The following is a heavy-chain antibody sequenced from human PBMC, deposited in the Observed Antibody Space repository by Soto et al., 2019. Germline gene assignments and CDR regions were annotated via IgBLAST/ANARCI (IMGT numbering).Heavy chain of an antibody. D-gene: IGHD2-2*02. CDR1: GGTFSSYA. CDR3: ARVKGVVPAAIYYYYGMDV. J-gene: IGHJ6*02. Sequence: SVKVSCKASGGTFSSYAISWVRQAPGQGLEWMGGIIPSFGTANYAQKFQGRVTITADESTSTAYMELSSLRSEDTAVYYCARVKGVVPAAIYYYYGMDVCGQGTTVTVSS. V-gene: IGHV1-69*13. CDR2: IIPSFGTA.